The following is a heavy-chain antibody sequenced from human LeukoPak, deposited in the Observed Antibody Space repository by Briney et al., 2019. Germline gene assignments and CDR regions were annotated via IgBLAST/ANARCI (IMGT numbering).Heavy chain of an antibody. CDR1: GLTVSSNY. D-gene: IGHD1-1*01. J-gene: IGHJ4*02. CDR2: IYSGGST. Sequence: PGGSLRLPRAASGLTVSSNYMTWVRQAPGKGLEWVSVIYSGGSTYYADSVKGRFTISRDNYKNTVYLQMNSLRVEDTAVYYCARDPYNWNYIDYWGQGTLVTVSS. V-gene: IGHV3-66*02. CDR3: ARDPYNWNYIDY.